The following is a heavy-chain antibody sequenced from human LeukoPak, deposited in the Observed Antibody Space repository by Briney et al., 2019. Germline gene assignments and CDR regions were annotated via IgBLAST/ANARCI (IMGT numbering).Heavy chain of an antibody. CDR3: ASSEWNYAR. D-gene: IGHD1-7*01. Sequence: PSETLSLTCTVSGGSISSYYWSWMRQPPGKGLEWIGYIHYSGNTNYNPSLKSRVTISLGTSRTQFSLKLTSVTAADTAVCYCASSEWNYARWGQGILVTVSS. CDR2: IHYSGNT. J-gene: IGHJ4*02. V-gene: IGHV4-59*08. CDR1: GGSISSYY.